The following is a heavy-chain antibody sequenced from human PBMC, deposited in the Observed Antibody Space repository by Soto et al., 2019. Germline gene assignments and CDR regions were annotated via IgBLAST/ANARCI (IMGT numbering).Heavy chain of an antibody. Sequence: GGSLRLSCEVSGFTFSDYAMSWVRQAPEMGLEWVSTISGTGDSTYFADSVRGRFTISRDKSKSTLSLQMSSLRAEDTAVYYCAEGKRPYFYHSAMDVWGQGTTVTVSS. CDR3: AEGKRPYFYHSAMDV. J-gene: IGHJ6*02. D-gene: IGHD1-26*01. CDR2: ISGTGDST. CDR1: GFTFSDYA. V-gene: IGHV3-23*01.